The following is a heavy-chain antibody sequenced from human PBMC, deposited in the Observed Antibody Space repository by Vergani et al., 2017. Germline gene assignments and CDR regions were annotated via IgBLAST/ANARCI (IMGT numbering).Heavy chain of an antibody. J-gene: IGHJ4*02. D-gene: IGHD3-3*01. CDR3: TTELRREFCSGYPEEFDY. CDR1: GFTFSNAW. Sequence: EVQLVESGGGLVKPGGSLRLSCAASGFTFSNAWMNWVRQAPGKGLEWVGRIKSKTDGGATDYAAPVKGRFTTSRDDSKNTLYLQMNSLKTEDTAVYYCTTELRREFCSGYPEEFDYWGQGTLVTVSS. V-gene: IGHV3-15*07. CDR2: IKSKTDGGAT.